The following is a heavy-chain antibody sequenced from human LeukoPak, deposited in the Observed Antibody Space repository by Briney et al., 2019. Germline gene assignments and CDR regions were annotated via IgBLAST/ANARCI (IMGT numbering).Heavy chain of an antibody. D-gene: IGHD2-15*01. Sequence: GGSLRLSCTASGFTFSTYAMTWVRQAPGKGLEWISSMSSGSRYIYYADSVRGRFTISRDNTRNSLFLLMNNLRAEDTAIYYCARDRPTGASRVFVVQWGQGTPVTVSS. CDR3: ARDRPTGASRVFVVQ. J-gene: IGHJ4*02. V-gene: IGHV3-21*06. CDR2: MSSGSRYI. CDR1: GFTFSTYA.